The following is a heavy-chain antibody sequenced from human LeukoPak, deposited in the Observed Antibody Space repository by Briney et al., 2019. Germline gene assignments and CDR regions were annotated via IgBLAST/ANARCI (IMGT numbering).Heavy chain of an antibody. CDR2: VYSGAC. CDR3: ARLRRRTNYDFSSGYYAFDY. D-gene: IGHD3-3*01. CDR1: GASITNYF. Sequence: PSETLSLTCTVSGASITNYFWGWIRQPPGKGLQWIGYVYSGACYYNPSFVSRFSVSVDTAKNQFSLGLRSVTAADTAVYYCARLRRRTNYDFSSGYYAFDYWGQGTLVTVSS. J-gene: IGHJ4*02. V-gene: IGHV4-4*09.